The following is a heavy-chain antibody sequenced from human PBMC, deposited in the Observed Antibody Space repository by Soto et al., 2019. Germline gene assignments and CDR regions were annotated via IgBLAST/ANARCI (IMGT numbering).Heavy chain of an antibody. CDR2: IIPIFGTA. CDR3: ARGSRYDILTGYLVNGHFDY. D-gene: IGHD3-9*01. V-gene: IGHV1-69*05. CDR1: GGTFSSYA. Sequence: ASVKVSCKASGGTFSSYAISWVRQAPGQGLEWMGGIIPIFGTANYARKFQGRVTITTDESTSTAYMELSSLRSEDTAVYYCARGSRYDILTGYLVNGHFDYWGQGTLVTVSS. J-gene: IGHJ4*02.